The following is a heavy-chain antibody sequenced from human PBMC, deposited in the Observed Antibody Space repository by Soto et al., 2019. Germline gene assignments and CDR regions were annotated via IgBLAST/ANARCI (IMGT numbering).Heavy chain of an antibody. CDR3: ARGDSLLYYFDY. V-gene: IGHV4-39*01. D-gene: IGHD2-21*01. J-gene: IGHJ4*02. CDR2: IYYSGST. Sequence: QLQLQESGPGLVKPSETLSLTCTVSGVSISSSSYYWGWIRQPPGKGLEWIGSIYYSGSTYYNPSLKSRVTISVDTSKNQFALKLSSVTAADTAVYYCARGDSLLYYFDYWGQGTLVTVSS. CDR1: GVSISSSSYY.